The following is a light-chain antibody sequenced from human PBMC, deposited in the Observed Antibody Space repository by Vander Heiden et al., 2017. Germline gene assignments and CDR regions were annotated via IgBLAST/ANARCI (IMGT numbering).Light chain of an antibody. CDR1: KLGDKY. CDR3: QAWDSSTGV. V-gene: IGLV3-1*01. Sequence: SYELIQAPSVSVSPGQTASITCSGDKLGDKYAYWYQQKPGQSRVLVIYQYTKRPSGIPERFSGSNSGNTATLTISGTQAMDEADYYGQAWDSSTGVFGGGTKLTVL. CDR2: QYT. J-gene: IGLJ3*02.